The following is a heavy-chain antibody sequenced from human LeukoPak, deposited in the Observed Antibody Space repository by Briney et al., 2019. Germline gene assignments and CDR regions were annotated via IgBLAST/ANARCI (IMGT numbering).Heavy chain of an antibody. CDR1: GFTFSSYA. V-gene: IGHV3-23*01. CDR3: ANGSPGIPAATISGIGY. D-gene: IGHD2-2*01. CDR2: ISGSGGST. J-gene: IGHJ4*02. Sequence: GGSLRLSCAASGFTFSSYAMSWVRQAPGKGLEWVSAISGSGGSTYYADSVKGRFTISRDNSKNTLYLQMNSLRAEDTAVYYCANGSPGIPAATISGIGYWGQGTLVTVSS.